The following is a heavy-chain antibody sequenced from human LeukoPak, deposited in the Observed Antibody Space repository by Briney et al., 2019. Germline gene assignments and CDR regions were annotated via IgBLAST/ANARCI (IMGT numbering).Heavy chain of an antibody. CDR3: ARDRGAGYFYY. D-gene: IGHD3-10*01. J-gene: IGHJ4*02. CDR1: GFTFSTYW. V-gene: IGHV3-7*01. Sequence: PGGSLRLSCAAPGFTFSTYWMSWFRKAPGKGLGWVANIKQDGSEKYYVDSVKGRFTISRENAKNSLYRQMDTLRPEDTAAYYCARDRGAGYFYYWGQGTLVTVSS. CDR2: IKQDGSEK.